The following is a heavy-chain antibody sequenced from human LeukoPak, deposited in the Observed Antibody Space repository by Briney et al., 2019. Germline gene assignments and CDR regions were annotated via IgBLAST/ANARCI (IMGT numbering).Heavy chain of an antibody. J-gene: IGHJ4*02. D-gene: IGHD3-22*01. CDR1: GYTFTSYD. CDR2: MNPNSGNT. Sequence: ASVKVSCKASGYTFTSYDINWVRQATGQGLEWMGWMNPNSGNTGYAQKLQGRVTMTTDTSTSTAYMELRSLRSDDTAVYYCARDPFYDSSGYYSSVDYWGQGTLVTVSS. CDR3: ARDPFYDSSGYYSSVDY. V-gene: IGHV1-8*01.